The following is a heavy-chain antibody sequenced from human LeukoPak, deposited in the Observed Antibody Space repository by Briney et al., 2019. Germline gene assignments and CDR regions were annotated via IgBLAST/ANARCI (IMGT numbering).Heavy chain of an antibody. Sequence: GASVKVSCKPSGYSFNSHHVHWVRQAPGQGLEWMGVKFSHDGTTSYTQNLQGRLTMTRDTSTSTVYMELSSLRSEDTAVYYCARDSGNFLYDMDVWGQGTTVIVSS. CDR2: KFSHDGTT. V-gene: IGHV1-46*02. CDR1: GYSFNSHH. J-gene: IGHJ6*02. D-gene: IGHD3-10*01. CDR3: ARDSGNFLYDMDV.